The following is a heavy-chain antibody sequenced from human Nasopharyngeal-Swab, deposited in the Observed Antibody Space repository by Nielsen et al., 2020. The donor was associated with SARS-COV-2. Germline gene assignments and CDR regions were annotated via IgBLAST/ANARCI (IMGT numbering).Heavy chain of an antibody. CDR3: ASRGGRWLQPVGYGMDV. V-gene: IGHV1-69*13. Sequence: SVKVSCKASGGTFSSCAISWVRQAPGQGLEWMGGIIPIFGTANYAQKFQGRVTITADESTSTAYMELSSLRSEDTAVYYCASRGGRWLQPVGYGMDVWGQGTTVTVSS. CDR1: GGTFSSCA. D-gene: IGHD5-24*01. J-gene: IGHJ6*02. CDR2: IIPIFGTA.